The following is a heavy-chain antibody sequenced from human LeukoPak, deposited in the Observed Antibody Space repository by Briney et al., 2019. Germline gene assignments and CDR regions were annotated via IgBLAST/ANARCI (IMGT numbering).Heavy chain of an antibody. CDR2: ISSSGTYI. D-gene: IGHD6-19*01. CDR1: GFSFSSYG. V-gene: IGHV3-21*04. CDR3: AKEGRDVPVIDY. Sequence: GGSLRLSCGASGFSFSSYGMHWVRQAPGKGLEWVSSISSSGTYIYYADSMKGRFTISRDNAKNSLYLQMNSLRAEDTALYYCAKEGRDVPVIDYWGQGTLVTVSS. J-gene: IGHJ4*02.